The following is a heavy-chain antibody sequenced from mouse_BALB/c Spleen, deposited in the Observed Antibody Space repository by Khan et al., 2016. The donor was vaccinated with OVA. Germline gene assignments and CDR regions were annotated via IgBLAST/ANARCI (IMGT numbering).Heavy chain of an antibody. J-gene: IGHJ4*01. CDR3: AKGVWSYYYALDY. Sequence: VQLVESGPGLVAPSQSLSITCTVSGFSLTDYGVSWIRQPPGKGLEWLGVIWGGGGTYYNSALRSRLSISKDNSKSQVFLKMSSLQTEDTAMYYCAKGVWSYYYALDYWGQGTSVTVSS. CDR1: GFSLTDYG. CDR2: IWGGGGT. V-gene: IGHV2-6-5*01.